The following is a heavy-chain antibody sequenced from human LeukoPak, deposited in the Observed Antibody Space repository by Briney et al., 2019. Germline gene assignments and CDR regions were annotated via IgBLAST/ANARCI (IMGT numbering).Heavy chain of an antibody. CDR1: GFTFSSYE. J-gene: IGHJ4*02. D-gene: IGHD1-26*01. V-gene: IGHV3-48*03. CDR3: ARGRSTWHLDY. Sequence: PGGTLRLSCAASGFTFSSYEMNWVRQAPGKGLEWVSYISSSGSTIYYADSAKGRFTISRDNAKNSLYLQMNSLRAEDTAVYYCARGRSTWHLDYWGQGTLVTVSS. CDR2: ISSSGSTI.